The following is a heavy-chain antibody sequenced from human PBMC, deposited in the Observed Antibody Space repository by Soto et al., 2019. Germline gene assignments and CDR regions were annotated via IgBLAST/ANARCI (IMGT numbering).Heavy chain of an antibody. D-gene: IGHD3-3*01. J-gene: IGHJ5*02. CDR2: IWYDGSNK. CDR1: GFTFSSYG. Sequence: GGSLRLSCAASGFTFSSYGMHWVRQAPGKGLEWVAVIWYDGSNKYYADSVKGRFTISRDNSKNTLYLQMNSLRAEDTAVYYCARALGVDYNWFDPWGQGTLVTVSS. CDR3: ARALGVDYNWFDP. V-gene: IGHV3-33*01.